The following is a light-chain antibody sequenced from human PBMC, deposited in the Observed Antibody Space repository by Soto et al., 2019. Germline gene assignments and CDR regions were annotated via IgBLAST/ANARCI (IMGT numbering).Light chain of an antibody. CDR1: QTISSW. CDR2: KAS. CDR3: QQLKSYPIT. V-gene: IGKV1-5*03. Sequence: DIQMTQSPSTLSGSVGDRVTITCRASQTISSWLAWYQQKPGKAPKLLIYKASTLKSGVPSRFSGSASGTEFTLTISSLQPEDFATYYCQQLKSYPITFGQGTRLEIK. J-gene: IGKJ5*01.